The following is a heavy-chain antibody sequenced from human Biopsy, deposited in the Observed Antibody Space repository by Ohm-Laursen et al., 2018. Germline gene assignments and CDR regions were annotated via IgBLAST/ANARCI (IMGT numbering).Heavy chain of an antibody. CDR1: GFTFTSYG. CDR3: GRRPFFDYWSAYYVDH. Sequence: SLRLSCSASGFTFTSYGMHWVRQAPGKGLEWVSVISGSGGSTHYADSVKGRFTISRDNSKNTLFLQMKSLRAEDTAIYYCGRRPFFDYWSAYYVDHWGQGALVTVSS. D-gene: IGHD3-3*01. V-gene: IGHV3-23*01. J-gene: IGHJ5*02. CDR2: ISGSGGST.